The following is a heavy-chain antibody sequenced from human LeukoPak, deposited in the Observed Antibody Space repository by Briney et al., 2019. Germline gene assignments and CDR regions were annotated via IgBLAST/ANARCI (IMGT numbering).Heavy chain of an antibody. CDR1: GGSISSGSYY. D-gene: IGHD3-10*01. J-gene: IGHJ5*02. CDR2: IYTSGST. V-gene: IGHV4-61*02. Sequence: SETLSLTCTVSGGSISSGSYYWSWIRQPAGKGLEWIGRIYTSGSTNYNPSLKSRVTISVDTSKNQFSLKLSSVTAADTAVYYCARARINMIRGPIDPWGQGTLVTVSS. CDR3: ARARINMIRGPIDP.